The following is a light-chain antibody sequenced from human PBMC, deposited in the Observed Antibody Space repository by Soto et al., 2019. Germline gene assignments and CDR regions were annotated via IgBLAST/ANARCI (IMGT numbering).Light chain of an antibody. CDR3: QQLNSYPPWT. Sequence: IQLTQSPSSPPASVRDRVTITCRASQGISSYLAWYQQKPGKAPKLLIYAASTLQSGVPSRFSGSGSGSDFTLCVSTLQPEDFATYYCQQLNSYPPWTFGQGTKVLIK. V-gene: IGKV1-9*01. CDR2: AAS. J-gene: IGKJ1*01. CDR1: QGISSY.